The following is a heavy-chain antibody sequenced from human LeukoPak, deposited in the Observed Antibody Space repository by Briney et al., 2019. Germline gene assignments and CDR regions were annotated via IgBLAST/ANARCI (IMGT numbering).Heavy chain of an antibody. CDR1: GFTFSSYA. Sequence: GGSLRLSCAASGFTFSSYAMSWVRQAPGKGLEWVSVISGSGGSTYYADSVKGRFTISRDNSKNTLYLQMNSLRAEDTAVYYCAKRRGDSSGYYYRYFQHWGQGTLVTVSS. CDR2: ISGSGGST. CDR3: AKRRGDSSGYYYRYFQH. J-gene: IGHJ1*01. V-gene: IGHV3-23*01. D-gene: IGHD3-22*01.